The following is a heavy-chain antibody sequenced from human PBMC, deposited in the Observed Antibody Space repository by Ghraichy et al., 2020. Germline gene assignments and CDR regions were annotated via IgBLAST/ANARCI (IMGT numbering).Heavy chain of an antibody. CDR2: IYPGDSDT. Sequence: GESLNISCKGSGYSFTSYWIGWVRQMPGKGLEWMGIIYPGDSDTRYSPSFQGQVTISADKSISTAYLQWSSLKDSDTAMYYCARGKSIAVAGIVDVPFDYWGQGTLVTVSS. CDR1: GYSFTSYW. V-gene: IGHV5-51*01. J-gene: IGHJ4*02. CDR3: ARGKSIAVAGIVDVPFDY. D-gene: IGHD6-19*01.